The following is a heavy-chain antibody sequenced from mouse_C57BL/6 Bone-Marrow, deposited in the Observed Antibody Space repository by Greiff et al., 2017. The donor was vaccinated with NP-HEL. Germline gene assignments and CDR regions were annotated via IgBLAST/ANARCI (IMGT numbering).Heavy chain of an antibody. V-gene: IGHV1-55*01. J-gene: IGHJ2*01. D-gene: IGHD2-12*01. CDR1: GYTFTSYW. Sequence: QVQLQQPGAELVKPGASVKMSCKASGYTFTSYWITWVKQRPGQGLEWIGDIYPGSGSTNYNEKFKSKATLTADTSSSTAYMQLSSLTSEDSAVYYCAREAYYSLWYFDYWGQGTTLTVSS. CDR2: IYPGSGST. CDR3: AREAYYSLWYFDY.